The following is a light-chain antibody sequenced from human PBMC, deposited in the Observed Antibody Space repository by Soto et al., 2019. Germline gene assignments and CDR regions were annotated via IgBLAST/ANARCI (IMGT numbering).Light chain of an antibody. V-gene: IGLV2-14*01. CDR2: DVN. J-gene: IGLJ2*01. CDR1: ISDIGGYNF. Sequence: QSVLTQPASVSGSPGQSITISCTGTISDIGGYNFISWYQHHPGKAPKLVIYDVNNRPSGISYRVSGSKSGNTASLTISGLQAEDEADYYCASYTRTTTLVFGGGTKLTVL. CDR3: ASYTRTTTLV.